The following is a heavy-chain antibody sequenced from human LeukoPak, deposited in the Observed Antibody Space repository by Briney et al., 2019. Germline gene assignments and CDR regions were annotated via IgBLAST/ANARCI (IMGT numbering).Heavy chain of an antibody. Sequence: SETLPLTCTVSGGSTNTYCWSWIRQPAEKGLEWIGRIYPSGSTYYNPSLKSRVTISIDKSKNQFSLRLTSVTAADTAVYYCARDRSGYSEYYFDYWGQGSLVTVSP. D-gene: IGHD5-12*01. V-gene: IGHV4-4*07. CDR1: GGSTNTYC. CDR2: IYPSGST. J-gene: IGHJ4*02. CDR3: ARDRSGYSEYYFDY.